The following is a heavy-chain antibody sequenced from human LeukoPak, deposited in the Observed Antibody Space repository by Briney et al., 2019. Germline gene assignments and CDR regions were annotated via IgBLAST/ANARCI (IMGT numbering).Heavy chain of an antibody. Sequence: SETLSLTCAVSGGSISSSNWWSWDRQPPGKGLEWIGEIYHSGSTNYNPSLKSRVTISVDKSKNQFSLKLSSVTAADTAVYYCARVHSSPYLYFDYWGQGTLVTVSS. CDR3: ARVHSSPYLYFDY. V-gene: IGHV4-4*02. D-gene: IGHD6-6*01. CDR2: IYHSGST. CDR1: GGSISSSNW. J-gene: IGHJ4*02.